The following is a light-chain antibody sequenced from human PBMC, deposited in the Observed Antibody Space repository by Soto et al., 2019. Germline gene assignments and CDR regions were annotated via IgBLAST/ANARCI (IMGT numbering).Light chain of an antibody. V-gene: IGLV6-57*04. CDR2: ADN. J-gene: IGLJ3*02. CDR3: QSNDRSNLNWV. Sequence: NFMLTQPLSVSESPGKTVTISCTRSSGSIASSYVQWYQQRPGSAPTTVLYADNQRPSGVPDRFSGSIDSSSNSASLTISGLKTEDEAYYYCQSNDRSNLNWVFGGGTKLTVL. CDR1: SGSIASSY.